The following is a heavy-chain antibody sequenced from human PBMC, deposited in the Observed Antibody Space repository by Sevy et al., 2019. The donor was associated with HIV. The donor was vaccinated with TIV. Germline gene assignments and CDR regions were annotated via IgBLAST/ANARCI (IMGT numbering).Heavy chain of an antibody. V-gene: IGHV3-30*18. CDR1: GFTFSSYG. CDR3: EKATRSCATGRCPLYALSNWFDS. J-gene: IGHJ5*01. Sequence: GGSLRLSCVASGFTFSSYGMHWVRQAPGKGLEWVAVISFDGSHKFYADSVKGRFTISRDESKNTLYLQMNSLNREDTGVFYCEKATRSCATGRCPLYALSNWFDSWGQGTRVTVSS. D-gene: IGHD2-15*01. CDR2: ISFDGSHK.